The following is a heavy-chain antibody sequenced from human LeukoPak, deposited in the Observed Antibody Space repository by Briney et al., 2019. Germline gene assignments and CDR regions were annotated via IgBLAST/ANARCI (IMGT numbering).Heavy chain of an antibody. J-gene: IGHJ4*02. CDR1: GFTFSSYA. CDR2: ISGSGGST. D-gene: IGHD3-22*01. CDR3: VKYYYDSSGYYY. Sequence: PGGSLRLSCAASGFTFSSYAMSWVRQAPGKGLEWVSAISGSGGSTYYADSVKGRFTISRDNSKNTLYLQMNSLRAEDTAVYYCVKYYYDSSGYYYWGQGTLVTVSS. V-gene: IGHV3-23*01.